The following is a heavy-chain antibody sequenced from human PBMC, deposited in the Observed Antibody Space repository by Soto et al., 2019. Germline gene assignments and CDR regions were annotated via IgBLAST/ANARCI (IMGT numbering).Heavy chain of an antibody. D-gene: IGHD4-17*01. CDR2: ISGSGDSA. Sequence: VQLLESGGGLVQPGGSLRLSCAASGFTFSSYAMSWVRQAPGKGLEWVSPISGSGDSAYFADSVKGRFTISRDNSKNTLYLQMNSLRVDDTAVYYCARGGYGDYFDYWGQGTLVTVSS. J-gene: IGHJ4*02. CDR1: GFTFSSYA. CDR3: ARGGYGDYFDY. V-gene: IGHV3-23*01.